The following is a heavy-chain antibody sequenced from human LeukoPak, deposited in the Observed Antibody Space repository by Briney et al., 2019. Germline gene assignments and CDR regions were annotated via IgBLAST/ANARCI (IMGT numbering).Heavy chain of an antibody. CDR3: ARDQRGYYYDSSGSDPDAFDI. Sequence: SEALSLTCTVSGGSISSYYWSWIRQPPGKGLEWIGYIYYSGSTNYNPSLKSRVTISVDTSKNQFSLKLSSVTAADTAVYYCARDQRGYYYDSSGSDPDAFDIWGQGTMVTVSS. D-gene: IGHD3-22*01. CDR1: GGSISSYY. CDR2: IYYSGST. V-gene: IGHV4-59*01. J-gene: IGHJ3*02.